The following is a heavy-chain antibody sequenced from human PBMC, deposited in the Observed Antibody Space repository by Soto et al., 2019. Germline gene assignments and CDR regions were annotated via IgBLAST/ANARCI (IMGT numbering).Heavy chain of an antibody. CDR3: ARYCSSTSCYFQNWFDP. J-gene: IGHJ5*02. Sequence: QVQLQESGPGLVKPSGTLSLTCAVSSGSISSSNWWSWVRQPPGKGLEWIGEIYHSGSTNYNPSPKSRVTISVDKSKNQFSLKLSSVTAADTAVYYCARYCSSTSCYFQNWFDPWGQGTLVTVSS. V-gene: IGHV4-4*02. CDR2: IYHSGST. D-gene: IGHD2-2*01. CDR1: SGSISSSNW.